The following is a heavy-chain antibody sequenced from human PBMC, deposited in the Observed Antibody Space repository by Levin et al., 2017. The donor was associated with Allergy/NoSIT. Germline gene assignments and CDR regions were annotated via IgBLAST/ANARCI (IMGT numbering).Heavy chain of an antibody. CDR1: GGSISTSSYH. V-gene: IGHV4-39*07. CDR3: ARVLSAISAAGPEK. CDR2: IYYTGRT. J-gene: IGHJ4*02. Sequence: SETLSLTCTVSGGSISTSSYHWGWVRQPPGKGLEWIGNIYYTGRTSYNSSLKSRVSISIDTSKKQFFLKLNSVTAADTAVYYCARVLSAISAAGPEKWGQGTLVTVSA. D-gene: IGHD6-25*01.